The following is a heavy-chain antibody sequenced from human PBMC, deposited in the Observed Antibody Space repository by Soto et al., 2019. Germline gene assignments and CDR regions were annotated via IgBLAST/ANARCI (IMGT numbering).Heavy chain of an antibody. J-gene: IGHJ5*02. CDR3: AGAWGPYWFDP. CDR1: GTSLNSGTNY. D-gene: IGHD7-27*01. CDR2: IYGSGNT. V-gene: IGHV4-61*01. Sequence: SETLSLTCTVSGTSLNSGTNYWNWVRQPPGKALEWIGYIYGSGNTKYNPSLKSRVTISQDTSKNQVSLKMNSVTATDTAMYYCAGAWGPYWFDPWGQGILVTVSS.